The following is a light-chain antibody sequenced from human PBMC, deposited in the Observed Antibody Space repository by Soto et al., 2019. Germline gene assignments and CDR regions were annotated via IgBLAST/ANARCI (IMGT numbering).Light chain of an antibody. J-gene: IGLJ1*01. CDR3: SSYTTSKTRYRV. V-gene: IGLV2-14*03. CDR1: SSDVGGYNY. Sequence: QSALTQPASVSGSPGQSITISCTGTSSDVGGYNYVSWYQHHPGKAPKLIIYDVSNRPSGVSNPFSGSKSGNTASLTISGLQPEDEGDYYCSSYTTSKTRYRVLGTGTQVTVL. CDR2: DVS.